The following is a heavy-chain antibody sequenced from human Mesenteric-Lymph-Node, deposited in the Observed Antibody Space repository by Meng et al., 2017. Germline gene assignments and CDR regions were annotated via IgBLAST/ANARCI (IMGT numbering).Heavy chain of an antibody. V-gene: IGHV3-20*01. CDR2: SNRDGGST. CDR1: GFTFDDYG. CDR3: ARGSRSSSSLGYAY. J-gene: IGHJ4*02. Sequence: GESPKTPCVASGFTFDDYGMSWVRQAPGQGLEWVSGSNRDGGSTGYADSVKGRFTIFRDNAKNSLCLQMNSLRTAGTALYHCARGSRSSSSLGYAYWGQGTLVTVSS. D-gene: IGHD6-6*01.